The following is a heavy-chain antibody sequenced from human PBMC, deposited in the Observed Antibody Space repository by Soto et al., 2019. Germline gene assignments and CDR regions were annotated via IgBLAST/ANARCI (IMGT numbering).Heavy chain of an antibody. D-gene: IGHD3-10*01. Sequence: EVQLVESGGGLVKPGGSLRLSCAASGFTFSSYSMNWVRQAPGKGLEWVSSISSSSSYIYYADSVTGRFTISRDNAKNSLYLQMNSLRAEDTAVYYCARVDGGSGAFDYWGQGTLVTVSS. J-gene: IGHJ4*02. CDR3: ARVDGGSGAFDY. CDR2: ISSSSSYI. V-gene: IGHV3-21*01. CDR1: GFTFSSYS.